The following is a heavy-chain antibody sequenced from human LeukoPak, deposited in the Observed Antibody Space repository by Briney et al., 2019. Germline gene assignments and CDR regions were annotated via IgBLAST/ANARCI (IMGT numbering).Heavy chain of an antibody. CDR3: ARHYSVGVYYFDY. Sequence: PSETLSLTCTVSGGSISSYYWSWIRQPPGKGLEWIGYIYYSGSTNYNPSLKSRVTISVDTSKNQFSLKLSSVTAADTAVYYCARHYSVGVYYFDYWGQGTLVTVSS. CDR1: GGSISSYY. J-gene: IGHJ4*02. CDR2: IYYSGST. D-gene: IGHD1-26*01. V-gene: IGHV4-59*08.